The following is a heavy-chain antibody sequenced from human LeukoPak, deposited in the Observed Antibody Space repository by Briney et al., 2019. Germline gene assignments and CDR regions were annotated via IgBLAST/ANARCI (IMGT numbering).Heavy chain of an antibody. V-gene: IGHV3-23*01. CDR3: DSFPRADMGLIIRDY. CDR1: GFSFCSYA. CDR2: ISASGDST. D-gene: IGHD3-16*02. J-gene: IGHJ4*02. Sequence: TGGSLRLSWAASGFSFCSYAMTWVRQAPGKGLEWVSGISASGDSTNYADSVKGRFTISRDNSKNTVYLQVNSLRAEDTAVYYCDSFPRADMGLIIRDYWGQGTLVTVSS.